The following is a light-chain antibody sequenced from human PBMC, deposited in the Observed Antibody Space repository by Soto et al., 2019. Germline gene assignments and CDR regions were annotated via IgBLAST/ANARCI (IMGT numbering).Light chain of an antibody. CDR2: AAS. J-gene: IGKJ5*01. Sequence: DIQMTQSPSSLSASVGDRVTITCRASQSMSSYLNWYPQKPGQAPNLLIYAASSLQSGVPARFSGSGSGTDFTLTISRLQTQDFVTYECQQKYSTPITFGQGTRLEIK. V-gene: IGKV1-39*01. CDR1: QSMSSY. CDR3: QQKYSTPIT.